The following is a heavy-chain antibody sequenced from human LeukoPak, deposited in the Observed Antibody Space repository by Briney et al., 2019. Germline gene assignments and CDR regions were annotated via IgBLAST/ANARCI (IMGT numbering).Heavy chain of an antibody. CDR1: GFTFSSYE. J-gene: IGHJ4*02. Sequence: GGSLRLSCAASGFTFSSYEMNWVRQAPGKGLEWVSYISSSGSTIYYADSVKGRFTISRDNAKNSLYLQMNSLRAEDTAVYYCARASNTVTGTPTLAIDYWGQGTLVSVSS. CDR2: ISSSGSTI. V-gene: IGHV3-48*03. CDR3: ARASNTVTGTPTLAIDY. D-gene: IGHD4-11*01.